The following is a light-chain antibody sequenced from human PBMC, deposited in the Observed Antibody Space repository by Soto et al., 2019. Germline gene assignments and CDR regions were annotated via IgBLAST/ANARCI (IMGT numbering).Light chain of an antibody. V-gene: IGKV3-11*01. CDR2: GAS. CDR1: QTVGSTY. J-gene: IGKJ5*01. CDR3: QQRSNWPPIT. Sequence: EFVLTQSPGTLSLSPGETATLSCRASQTVGSTYLAWYQQKPGQAPRLLIYGASNRATGIPARFSGSGSGTDFTLTISSLEPEDFAVYYCQQRSNWPPITFGQGTRLEIK.